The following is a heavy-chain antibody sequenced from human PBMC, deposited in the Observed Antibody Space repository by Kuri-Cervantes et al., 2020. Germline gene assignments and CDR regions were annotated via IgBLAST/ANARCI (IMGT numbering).Heavy chain of an antibody. CDR1: GDSVSSNSAA. Sequence: SQTLSLTCAISGDSVSSNSAAWNWIRQSPSRGLEWLGRTYYRSKWYNDYAVSVKSRITINPDTSKNQFSLQLNSVTPEDTAVYYCAKDKGLIGYFDWLPTTNYYGMDVWGQGTTVTVSS. D-gene: IGHD3-9*01. J-gene: IGHJ6*02. V-gene: IGHV6-1*01. CDR3: AKDKGLIGYFDWLPTTNYYGMDV. CDR2: TYYRSKWYN.